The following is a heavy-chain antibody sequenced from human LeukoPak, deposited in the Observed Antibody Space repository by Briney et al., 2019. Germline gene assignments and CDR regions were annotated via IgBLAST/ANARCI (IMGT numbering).Heavy chain of an antibody. CDR1: GFTFSSYG. CDR3: AKSRDYYYYMDV. Sequence: GGSLRLSCAASGFTFSSYGMHSVRQAPGKGLEGVAVIWYDGSNKYYADSVKGRFTISRDNSKNTLYLQMNSLSAEDTAVYYCAKSRDYYYYMDVWGKGTPVTVSS. J-gene: IGHJ6*03. CDR2: IWYDGSNK. V-gene: IGHV3-33*06.